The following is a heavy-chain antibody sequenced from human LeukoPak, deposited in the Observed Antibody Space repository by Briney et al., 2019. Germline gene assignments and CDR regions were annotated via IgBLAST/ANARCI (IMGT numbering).Heavy chain of an antibody. J-gene: IGHJ4*02. CDR1: GYTFTGHH. D-gene: IGHD2-2*01. Sequence: GSVRISCTASGYTFTGHHLHCGRQAPGQGLEWMGWINPDSGGTRYAQKFQGRVTMTRDTSTSTADMELSRLGSDDTAVYFCARHTSTYLDQWGQGALVTISS. CDR3: ARHTSTYLDQ. V-gene: IGHV1-2*02. CDR2: INPDSGGT.